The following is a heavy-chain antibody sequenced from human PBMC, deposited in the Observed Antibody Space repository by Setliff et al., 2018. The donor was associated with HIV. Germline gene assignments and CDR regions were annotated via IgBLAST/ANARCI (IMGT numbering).Heavy chain of an antibody. D-gene: IGHD3-10*02. CDR2: IYHSGSA. CDR1: GGSISGSSYY. Sequence: ETLSLTCNVSGGSISGSSYYWGWVRQPPGKGLEWIGSIYHSGSASHNPSLKSRITISVDTSKNQFSLKLRSVTAADTAVYYCASSRSLFGEEYFHHWGQGTLVTVSS. J-gene: IGHJ1*01. V-gene: IGHV4-39*01. CDR3: ASSRSLFGEEYFHH.